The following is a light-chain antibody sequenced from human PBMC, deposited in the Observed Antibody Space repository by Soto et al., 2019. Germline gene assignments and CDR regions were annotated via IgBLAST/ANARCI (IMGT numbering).Light chain of an antibody. V-gene: IGLV2-23*01. CDR2: EAT. CDR1: SSDVGSYEF. J-gene: IGLJ3*02. CDR3: CSYAGSSTWV. Sequence: QSVLTQPASVSGSPGQSITISCTGTSSDVGSYEFVSWYQQYPGKAPKLMIHEATKRPSGVSDRFSGSKSGNTASLTISGLLPEDEADYFCCSYAGSSTWVFGGGTKVTVL.